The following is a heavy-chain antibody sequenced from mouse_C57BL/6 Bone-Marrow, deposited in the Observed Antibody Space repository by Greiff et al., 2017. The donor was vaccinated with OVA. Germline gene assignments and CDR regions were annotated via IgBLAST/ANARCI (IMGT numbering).Heavy chain of an antibody. D-gene: IGHD1-1*01. V-gene: IGHV1-55*01. J-gene: IGHJ4*01. CDR2: IYPGSGST. Sequence: VQLQQPGAELVKPGASVKMSCKASGYTFTSYWITWVKQRPGQGLEWIGDIYPGSGSTNYNEKFKSKATLTVDTSSSTAYMQLSSLTSEDSAVYYCAVIYYYGSSYGKAMDYWGQRTSVTVSS. CDR3: AVIYYYGSSYGKAMDY. CDR1: GYTFTSYW.